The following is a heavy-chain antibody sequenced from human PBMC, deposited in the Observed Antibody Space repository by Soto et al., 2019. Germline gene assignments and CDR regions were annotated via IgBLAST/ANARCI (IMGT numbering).Heavy chain of an antibody. V-gene: IGHV4-28*01. Sequence: QVQLQESGPGLVKPSDTLSHTCAVSGYSISSSNWWGWIRQPPGKGLEWIGYIYYSGGTYYNPSLKSRVTMSVGTAQNQFSLKLSSVTAVDTAVYYCARKNGVLDAFDIWGQGTMVTVSS. D-gene: IGHD4-17*01. CDR2: IYYSGGT. CDR1: GYSISSSNW. CDR3: ARKNGVLDAFDI. J-gene: IGHJ3*02.